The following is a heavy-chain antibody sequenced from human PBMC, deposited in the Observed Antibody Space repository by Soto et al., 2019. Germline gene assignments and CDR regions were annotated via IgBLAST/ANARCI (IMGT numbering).Heavy chain of an antibody. D-gene: IGHD3-9*01. CDR1: GGSISSGGYY. Sequence: SETLSLTCTVSGGSISSGGYYWSWIRHHSGKGLEWIGHIYYSGSPYYNPSLKSRVTISVDTSKNQFSLKLSSVTAADTAVYYCARVANYDILTGHEPFDYWGQGTLVTVSS. J-gene: IGHJ4*02. CDR3: ARVANYDILTGHEPFDY. V-gene: IGHV4-31*03. CDR2: IYYSGSP.